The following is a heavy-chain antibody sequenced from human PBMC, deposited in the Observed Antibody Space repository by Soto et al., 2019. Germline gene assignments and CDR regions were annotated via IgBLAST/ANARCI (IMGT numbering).Heavy chain of an antibody. CDR2: IYHSGIT. Sequence: PSETLSLTCTVSGASISSGQYSWNWIRQSPGKGLEWLGYIYHSGITYYNPSLKSRVTMSVDTSKNQFSLDLSSVTATDTAVYYCAREGVGSSSSFYLEYWGQGALVTVSS. D-gene: IGHD6-6*01. V-gene: IGHV4-30-2*06. J-gene: IGHJ4*02. CDR3: AREGVGSSSSFYLEY. CDR1: GASISSGQYS.